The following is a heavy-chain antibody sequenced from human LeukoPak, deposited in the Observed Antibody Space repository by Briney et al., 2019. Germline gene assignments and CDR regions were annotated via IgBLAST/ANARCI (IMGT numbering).Heavy chain of an antibody. CDR3: TRGAMYFDY. CDR1: GGSISSSSYY. V-gene: IGHV4-61*03. CDR2: IYYSGST. J-gene: IGHJ4*02. Sequence: SETLSLTCTVSGGSISSSSYYWGWIRQPPGKGLEWSGYIYYSGSTTYNPSLKSRVTISVDTSKDHFSLKLSSVTAADTAVYFCTRGAMYFDYWGQGTLVTVSS.